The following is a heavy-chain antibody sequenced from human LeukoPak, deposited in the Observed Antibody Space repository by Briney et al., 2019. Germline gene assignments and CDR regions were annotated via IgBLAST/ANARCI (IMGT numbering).Heavy chain of an antibody. CDR2: IIPIFGTA. CDR3: AREFTMIVVAPYYYYGMDV. J-gene: IGHJ6*02. V-gene: IGHV1-69*13. CDR1: GGTFSSYA. Sequence: SVTVSCKASGGTFSSYAISWVRQAPGQGLEWMGGIIPIFGTANYAQKFQGRVTITADESTSTAYMELSSLRSEDTAVYYCAREFTMIVVAPYYYYGMDVWGQGTTVTVSS. D-gene: IGHD3-22*01.